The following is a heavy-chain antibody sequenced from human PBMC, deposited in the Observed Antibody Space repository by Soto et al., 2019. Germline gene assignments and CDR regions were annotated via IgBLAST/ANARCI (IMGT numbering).Heavy chain of an antibody. Sequence: SERLSLTCTVSGGSVSTFYWSWIRQPAGTGLEWIGRIYTSGSTNYNPSLKSRVTMSVDTSKNQFSLKLSSVTAADTAVYYCARDLFLTYGSGSYYSYYYGMDVWGQGTTVTVS. CDR1: GGSVSTFY. V-gene: IGHV4-4*07. J-gene: IGHJ6*02. D-gene: IGHD3-10*01. CDR2: IYTSGST. CDR3: ARDLFLTYGSGSYYSYYYGMDV.